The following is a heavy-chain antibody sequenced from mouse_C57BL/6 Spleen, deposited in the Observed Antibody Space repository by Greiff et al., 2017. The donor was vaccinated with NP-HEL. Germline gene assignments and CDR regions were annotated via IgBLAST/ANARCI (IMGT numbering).Heavy chain of an antibody. CDR1: GFSFTSYG. CDR3: TRVYLPTLYYYAMDY. J-gene: IGHJ4*01. Sequence: VQLQQSGPGLVQPSQRLSITCTVSGFSFTSYGVHWVRQSPGKGLEWLGVIWSGGSTDYNAAFISRLSISKDNSNSQVFLKMNSLPADDPAIYYCTRVYLPTLYYYAMDYWGQGTSVTVSS. V-gene: IGHV2-2*01. CDR2: IWSGGST. D-gene: IGHD5-1*01.